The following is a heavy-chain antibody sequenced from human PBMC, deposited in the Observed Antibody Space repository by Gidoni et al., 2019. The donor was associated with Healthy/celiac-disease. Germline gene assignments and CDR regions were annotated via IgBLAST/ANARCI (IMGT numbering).Heavy chain of an antibody. CDR3: ARDFGGYSYGLRYYYYYGMDV. Sequence: EVQLVESGGGLVKPGGSLRLSCAASGFTFSSYSMNWVRQAPGKGLEWVSSISISSSYIYYADSVKGRFTISRDNAKNSLYLQMNSLRAEDTAVYYCARDFGGYSYGLRYYYYYGMDVWGQGTTVTVSS. J-gene: IGHJ6*02. V-gene: IGHV3-21*01. CDR1: GFTFSSYS. CDR2: ISISSSYI. D-gene: IGHD5-18*01.